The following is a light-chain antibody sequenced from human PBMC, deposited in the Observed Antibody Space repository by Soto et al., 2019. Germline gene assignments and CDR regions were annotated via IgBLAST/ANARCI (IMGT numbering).Light chain of an antibody. V-gene: IGLV1-44*01. Sequence: QSVLTQPPSASGTPGQRVTISCSGSSSNIGNNNVNWYQQLPGTAPKLLIYTNSERPSGVPDRFSGSKSGTSASLAISGLQSEDEADVYCAAWDDRLIGGVFGGGTKVTVL. J-gene: IGLJ3*02. CDR1: SSNIGNNN. CDR3: AAWDDRLIGGV. CDR2: TNS.